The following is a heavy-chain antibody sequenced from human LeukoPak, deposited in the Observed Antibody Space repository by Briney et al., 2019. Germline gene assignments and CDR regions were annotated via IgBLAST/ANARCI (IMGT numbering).Heavy chain of an antibody. CDR1: GYTFTGYY. D-gene: IGHD3-9*01. V-gene: IGHV1-2*02. J-gene: IGHJ4*02. CDR3: ARSPDILTGENFDY. CDR2: IYPNSGGT. Sequence: GASVKVSCKASGYTFTGYYMHWVRQAPGQGLEWMGWIYPNSGGTNYAQKFQGRVTVTRDTSISTAYMELSRLRSDDTAVYYCARSPDILTGENFDYWGQGTLVTVSS.